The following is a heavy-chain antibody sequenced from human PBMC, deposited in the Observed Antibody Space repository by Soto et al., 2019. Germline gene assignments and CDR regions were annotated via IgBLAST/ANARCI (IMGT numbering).Heavy chain of an antibody. CDR2: MYYSGAT. V-gene: IGHV4-59*11. Sequence: SETLSLTCTVSGGSLSPHYWSWIRQPPGKGLEWIGYMYYSGATTYNPSLKSRVTISVDTSKNQFSLKPTSVTAADTAVYYCSRGDYYGKADYWGQGALVTVSS. D-gene: IGHD3-10*01. J-gene: IGHJ4*02. CDR3: SRGDYYGKADY. CDR1: GGSLSPHY.